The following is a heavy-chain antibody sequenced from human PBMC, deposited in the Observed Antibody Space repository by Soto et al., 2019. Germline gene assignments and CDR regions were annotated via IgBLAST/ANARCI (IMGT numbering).Heavy chain of an antibody. D-gene: IGHD2-15*01. Sequence: ASVKVSCKASGYTFTGYYMHWVRQAPGQGLEWMGWINPNSGGTNYAQKFQGWVTMTRDTSISTAYMELSRLRSDDTAVYYCARARYCSGGSCYPEATNDAFDIWGQGTMVTVSS. V-gene: IGHV1-2*04. CDR1: GYTFTGYY. J-gene: IGHJ3*02. CDR2: INPNSGGT. CDR3: ARARYCSGGSCYPEATNDAFDI.